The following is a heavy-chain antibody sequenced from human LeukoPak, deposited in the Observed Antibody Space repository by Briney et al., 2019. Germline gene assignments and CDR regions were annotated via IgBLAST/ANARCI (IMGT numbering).Heavy chain of an antibody. Sequence: GGSLRLSCAASGFTFSSYSMNWVRQAPGKGLEWVSYISSSSSTIYYADSVKGRFTISRDNAKNSLYLQMNSLRAEDTAVYYCARDSRKYSSSSSHFDYWGQGTLVTVSS. D-gene: IGHD6-6*01. CDR2: ISSSSSTI. V-gene: IGHV3-48*01. CDR1: GFTFSSYS. J-gene: IGHJ4*02. CDR3: ARDSRKYSSSSSHFDY.